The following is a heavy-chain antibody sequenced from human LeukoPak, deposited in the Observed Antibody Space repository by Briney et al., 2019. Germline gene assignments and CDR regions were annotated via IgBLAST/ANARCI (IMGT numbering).Heavy chain of an antibody. Sequence: SETLSLTCTVSGGSISSYYWSWIRQPPGKGLAWIGYIYYSGSTNYNPSLTSRVTLSVDTSKNQFSLKLSSVTAADTAVYYCASDSGTGWYFDYWGQGTLVTVSS. CDR3: ASDSGTGWYFDY. CDR2: IYYSGST. CDR1: GGSISSYY. V-gene: IGHV4-59*01. J-gene: IGHJ4*02. D-gene: IGHD6-19*01.